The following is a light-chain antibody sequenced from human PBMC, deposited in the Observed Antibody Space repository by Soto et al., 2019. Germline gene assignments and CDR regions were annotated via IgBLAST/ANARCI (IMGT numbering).Light chain of an antibody. J-gene: IGKJ1*01. CDR2: GAS. CDR1: QSVSTRS. V-gene: IGKV3-20*01. CDR3: QQYDSSPRT. Sequence: EIVLTQSPGTLSLSPGVRATLSCRASQSVSTRSFAWYQQKPGQAPRLLISGASSRAADIPDRFSGSGSGTDFTRTINRLEPEDFAVYYWQQYDSSPRTFGQGTKVE.